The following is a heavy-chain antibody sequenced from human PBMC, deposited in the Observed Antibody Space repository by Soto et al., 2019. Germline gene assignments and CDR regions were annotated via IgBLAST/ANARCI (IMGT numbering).Heavy chain of an antibody. V-gene: IGHV3-23*01. CDR2: ISGSGGRT. D-gene: IGHD3-22*01. CDR1: GFTFSSYA. Sequence: GGSLRLSCAASGFTFSSYAMSWVRQAPGKGLEWVSAISGSGGRTYYADSVKGRFTISRDNSKNTLYLQMNSLRAEDTAVYYCAKDLDYYDSSGYYYDAFDIWGQGTMVTVSS. J-gene: IGHJ3*02. CDR3: AKDLDYYDSSGYYYDAFDI.